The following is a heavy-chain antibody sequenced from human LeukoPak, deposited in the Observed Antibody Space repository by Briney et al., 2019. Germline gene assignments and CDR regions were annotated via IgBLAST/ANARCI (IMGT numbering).Heavy chain of an antibody. CDR2: ISSSGSTI. V-gene: IGHV3-48*04. D-gene: IGHD3-10*02. Sequence: GGSLRLSCAASGFTFSNYWMHWVRQAPGKGLEWVSYISSSGSTIYYADSVKGRFTFSRDNAKNSLYLQMNSLRAEDTAVYYCAELGITMIGGAWGQGTMVTVSS. CDR3: AELGITMIGGA. CDR1: GFTFSNYW. J-gene: IGHJ3*01.